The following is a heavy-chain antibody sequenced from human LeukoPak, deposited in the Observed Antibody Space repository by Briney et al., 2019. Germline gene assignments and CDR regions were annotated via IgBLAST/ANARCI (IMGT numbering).Heavy chain of an antibody. CDR3: ARGPSSPLTH. CDR1: GFTFTSYE. D-gene: IGHD6-6*01. V-gene: IGHV3-48*03. J-gene: IGHJ4*02. CDR2: ISSSGSTI. Sequence: PGGSLRLSCAASGFTFTSYEMNWVRQAPGKGLEWVSYISSSGSTIYYADSVKGRFTISRDNAKNSLCLQMDSLRAEDTAVYYCARGPSSPLTHWGQGTLVTVSS.